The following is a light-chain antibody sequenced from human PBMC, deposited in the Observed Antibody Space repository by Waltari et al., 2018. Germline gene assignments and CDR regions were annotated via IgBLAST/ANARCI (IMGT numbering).Light chain of an antibody. CDR1: GPSTFY. CDR3: NTRDISGDHLV. CDR2: DED. Sequence: SSEMTQEPAVSVALGQTVRITCQGGGPSTFYANWDQQKPGQAPLLVIYDEDNRPPGIPDRFSGSRSGNTAFLTISGAQAEDEADYYCNTRDISGDHLVFGSGTKVTVL. V-gene: IGLV3-19*01. J-gene: IGLJ1*01.